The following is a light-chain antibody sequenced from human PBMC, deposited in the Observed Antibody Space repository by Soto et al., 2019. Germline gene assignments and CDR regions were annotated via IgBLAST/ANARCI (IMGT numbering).Light chain of an antibody. J-gene: IGLJ1*01. Sequence: LTQPASVSGSAGQSVTISCAGTSSDVGSYNHVSWYQQPPGTAPKLMIYEVSNRPSGVPDRFSGSKSGNTASLTISGLQAEDEADYYCSSYTSSSTYVFGTGTKVTVL. CDR3: SSYTSSSTYV. V-gene: IGLV2-18*02. CDR1: SSDVGSYNH. CDR2: EVS.